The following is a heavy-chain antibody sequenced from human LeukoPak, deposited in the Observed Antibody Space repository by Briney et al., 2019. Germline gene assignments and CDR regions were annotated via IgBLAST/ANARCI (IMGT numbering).Heavy chain of an antibody. J-gene: IGHJ1*01. Sequence: PGESLRHSCAASGFTFSSYGTHWVRQAPGKGLEWVAVIWYDGSNKYYADSVKGRFTISRDNSKNTLYLQMNSLRAEDTAVYYCARVGRRDGYNFQYFQHWGQGTLVTVSS. D-gene: IGHD5-12*01. CDR1: GFTFSSYG. V-gene: IGHV3-33*01. CDR3: ARVGRRDGYNFQYFQH. CDR2: IWYDGSNK.